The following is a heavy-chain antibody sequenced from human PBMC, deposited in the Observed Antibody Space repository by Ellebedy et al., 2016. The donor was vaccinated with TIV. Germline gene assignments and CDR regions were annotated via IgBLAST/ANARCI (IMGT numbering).Heavy chain of an antibody. CDR3: ARVYYDFLTGYHRHGMDV. Sequence: GESLKISXKASGYFFTTYSIAWVRQMPGKGLEWMGIVNPRDSNPKDSPSFQGQVTMSADRSISTVSLAWSSLKASDTAMYYCARVYYDFLTGYHRHGMDVWGQGTMVTVSS. J-gene: IGHJ6*02. D-gene: IGHD3-9*01. V-gene: IGHV5-51*01. CDR2: VNPRDSNP. CDR1: GYFFTTYS.